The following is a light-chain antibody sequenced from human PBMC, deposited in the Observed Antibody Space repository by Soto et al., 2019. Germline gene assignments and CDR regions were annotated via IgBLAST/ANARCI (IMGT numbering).Light chain of an antibody. J-gene: IGKJ4*01. CDR3: QQYNSISLLT. CDR2: KAS. CDR1: QSISNW. Sequence: DIQMTQSPSTLSASVGDRVTITCRARQSISNWLAWYQQKPGEAPKLLIYKASNLENGVPSRFSGSGSGTEFTLTISSLQSDDFATYYCQQYNSISLLTFGGGTKVDIK. V-gene: IGKV1-5*03.